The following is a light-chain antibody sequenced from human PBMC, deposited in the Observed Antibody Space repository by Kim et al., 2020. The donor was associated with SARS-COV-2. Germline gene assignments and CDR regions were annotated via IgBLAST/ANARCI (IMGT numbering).Light chain of an antibody. V-gene: IGKV2-28*01. Sequence: PASISCWSSQSLLHSNGYNYLDWYLQKPGQSPQLLIYLGSNRASGVPDRFSGSGSGTDFTLKISRVEAEDVGVYYCMRALQTTPTFGGGTKVDIK. J-gene: IGKJ4*01. CDR1: QSLLHSNGYNY. CDR3: MRALQTTPT. CDR2: LGS.